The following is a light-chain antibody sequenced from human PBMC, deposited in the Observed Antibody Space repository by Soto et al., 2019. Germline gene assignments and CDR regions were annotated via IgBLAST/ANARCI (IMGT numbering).Light chain of an antibody. CDR1: RDISNS. CDR3: QQTSAFPRT. V-gene: IGKV1-12*01. Sequence: DIQMTQSPSSVSASVRDRLTITCRASRDISNSLAWYQQTPGKAPKLLLRGASSLHRGVPSRFSGGGAGTEFTLTISSLQPEDFATYYCQQTSAFPRTFGQGTKVDIK. J-gene: IGKJ1*01. CDR2: GAS.